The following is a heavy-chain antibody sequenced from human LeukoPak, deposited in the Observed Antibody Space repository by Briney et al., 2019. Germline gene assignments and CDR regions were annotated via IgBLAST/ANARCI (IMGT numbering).Heavy chain of an antibody. V-gene: IGHV3-23*01. J-gene: IGHJ4*02. Sequence: GGSLRLSCAASGFTFSSYAMSWVRQAPGKGLEWVSAISGSGGSAYYADSVKGRFTISRDNSKNTLYLQMNSLRAEDTAVYYCAKARIAVTSFDYWGQGTLVTVSS. CDR2: ISGSGGSA. CDR3: AKARIAVTSFDY. D-gene: IGHD6-19*01. CDR1: GFTFSSYA.